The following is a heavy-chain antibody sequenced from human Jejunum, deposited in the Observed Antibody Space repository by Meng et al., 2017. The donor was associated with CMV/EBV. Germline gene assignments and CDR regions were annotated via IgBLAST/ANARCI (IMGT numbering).Heavy chain of an antibody. J-gene: IGHJ4*02. Sequence: QVQPQESGPALVKPAPTLSLTGSVSGGSIGSGDYYWSWLRQPRGKGLEWIGYIHDTGSTYYNPSLKSRVDISLGTSRNHFSLTLSSVTAEDTAVYFCARGSIFVSFDSWGQGTLVTVSS. CDR2: IHDTGST. D-gene: IGHD3-3*01. V-gene: IGHV4-30-4*08. CDR1: GGSIGSGDYY. CDR3: ARGSIFVSFDS.